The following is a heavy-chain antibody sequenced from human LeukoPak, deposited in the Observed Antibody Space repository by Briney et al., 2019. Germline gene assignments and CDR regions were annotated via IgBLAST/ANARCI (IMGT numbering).Heavy chain of an antibody. V-gene: IGHV1-2*06. D-gene: IGHD3-22*01. J-gene: IGHJ1*01. CDR3: ARGLVIYYDSSDQGA. Sequence: ASVKVSCKASGYTFTGYYMHWVRQAPGQGLEWIGRINPNSGGTNYAQKFQGRVTMTRDTSISTAYMELSRLRSDDTAVYYCARGLVIYYDSSDQGAWGQGTLVTVSS. CDR1: GYTFTGYY. CDR2: INPNSGGT.